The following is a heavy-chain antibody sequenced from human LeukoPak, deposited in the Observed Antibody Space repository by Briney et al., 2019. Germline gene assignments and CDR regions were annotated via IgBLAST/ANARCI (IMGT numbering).Heavy chain of an antibody. CDR1: GYTFTSYS. D-gene: IGHD3-10*02. Sequence: GASVTVSCKASGYTFTSYSMHWVRQAPGQGLEWMAIMNPSGGSTTYAQKFQGRVTMTRDTSTSTVYMDLSSLRPEDTAVYYCARDDVRLGGPSPYWGQGTLVTVSS. CDR3: ARDDVRLGGPSPY. V-gene: IGHV1-46*01. J-gene: IGHJ4*02. CDR2: MNPSGGST.